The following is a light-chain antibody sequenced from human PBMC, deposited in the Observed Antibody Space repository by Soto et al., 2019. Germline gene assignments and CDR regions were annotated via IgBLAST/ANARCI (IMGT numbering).Light chain of an antibody. V-gene: IGKV4-1*01. Sequence: DIVMTQSPDSLAVSLGERATINCKSSQSVLYSSSNRNYLAWYQQKPGQPPKLLIYWASTRESGVPDRFSGSGSGTDFTLTISSRQADDVAVYYCQQYYSRPPWTFGQGTKVEIK. CDR1: QSVLYSSSNRNY. J-gene: IGKJ1*01. CDR2: WAS. CDR3: QQYYSRPPWT.